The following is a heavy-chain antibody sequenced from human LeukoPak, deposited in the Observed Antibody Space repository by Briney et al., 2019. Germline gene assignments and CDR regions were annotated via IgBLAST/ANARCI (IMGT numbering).Heavy chain of an antibody. Sequence: SETLSLTCAVHGGSFSDSYWNWIRQPPGKGLEWIGEVTHDGRINYNPSLRGRVTISVDTSMNQFSLRLTSATAADTAVYYCSRRFLDWLAHDYWGRGSLVTVSS. V-gene: IGHV4-34*01. J-gene: IGHJ4*02. D-gene: IGHD3/OR15-3a*01. CDR1: GGSFSDSY. CDR3: SRRFLDWLAHDY. CDR2: VTHDGRI.